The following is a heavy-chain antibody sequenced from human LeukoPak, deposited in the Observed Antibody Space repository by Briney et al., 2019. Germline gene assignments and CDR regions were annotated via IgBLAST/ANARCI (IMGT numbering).Heavy chain of an antibody. Sequence: SETLSLTCAVFGGSFSDYYWSWIRQPPGKGLEWIGEINHSGSTNYNPSLKSRVTISVDTSKNQFSLKLSSVTAADTAVYYCARGPSYPSATYYYYYGMDVWGQGTTVTVSS. CDR2: INHSGST. D-gene: IGHD2-2*01. J-gene: IGHJ6*02. CDR1: GGSFSDYY. V-gene: IGHV4-34*01. CDR3: ARGPSYPSATYYYYYGMDV.